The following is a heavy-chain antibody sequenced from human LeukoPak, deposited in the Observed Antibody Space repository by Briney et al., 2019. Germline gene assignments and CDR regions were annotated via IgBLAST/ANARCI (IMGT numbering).Heavy chain of an antibody. CDR3: ATEGITMVRGVIIIDLDFQH. J-gene: IGHJ1*01. Sequence: GASVKVSCKASGYTFTSYGISWVRQAPGQGLEWMGWISAYNGNTNYAQKLQGRVTMTEDTSTDTAYMELSSLRSGDTAVYYCATEGITMVRGVIIIDLDFQHWGQGTLVTVSS. CDR1: GYTFTSYG. CDR2: ISAYNGNT. D-gene: IGHD3-10*01. V-gene: IGHV1-18*01.